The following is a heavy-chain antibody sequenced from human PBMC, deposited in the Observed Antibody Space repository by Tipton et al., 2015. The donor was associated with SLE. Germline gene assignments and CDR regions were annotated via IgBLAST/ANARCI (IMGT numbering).Heavy chain of an antibody. D-gene: IGHD3-16*01. CDR2: ISWNSGNI. CDR3: AGRRLIIFGHGMDV. J-gene: IGHJ6*02. Sequence: SLRLSCAASGFKFDDYAIHWVRQAPGKGLEWVSGISWNSGNIGYADSVKGRFTISRDNSKNTLYLQMSSLSAEDTAIYYCAGRRLIIFGHGMDVWGQGTTVTVSS. CDR1: GFKFDDYA. V-gene: IGHV3-9*01.